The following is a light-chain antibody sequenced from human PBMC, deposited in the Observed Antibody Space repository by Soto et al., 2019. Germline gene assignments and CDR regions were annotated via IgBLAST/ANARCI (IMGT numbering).Light chain of an antibody. CDR1: QSVSSY. J-gene: IGKJ3*01. V-gene: IGKV3-11*01. Sequence: EIVLTQSPATLSLSPGERATLSCRASQSVSSYLAWYQQKPGQAPRLLIYDASNRATGIPARFSGSGSGTDFTLTIGSLEPEDFAVYYCQQRSNWPPVGFTFGPVTKVDIK. CDR2: DAS. CDR3: QQRSNWPPVGFT.